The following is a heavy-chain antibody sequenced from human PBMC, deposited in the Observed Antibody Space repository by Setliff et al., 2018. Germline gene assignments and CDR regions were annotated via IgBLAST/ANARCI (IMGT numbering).Heavy chain of an antibody. J-gene: IGHJ4*02. D-gene: IGHD4-17*01. CDR3: ARELGLRAPFDF. CDR2: TYSSGRT. Sequence: PSETLSLTCRVSGDSISDYHWSWIRQPPGQGLEWIGYTYSSGRTNYNPSLKSRVSLSLDTSKNQFSLDLSSVTPVDTAVYYCARELGLRAPFDFWGQGILGTVSA. V-gene: IGHV4-59*01. CDR1: GDSISDYH.